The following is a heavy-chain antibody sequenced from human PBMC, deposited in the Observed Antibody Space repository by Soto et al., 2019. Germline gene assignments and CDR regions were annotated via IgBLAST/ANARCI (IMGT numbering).Heavy chain of an antibody. D-gene: IGHD6-6*01. V-gene: IGHV4-34*01. CDR1: GGSFSGYY. Sequence: QVQLQQWGAGLLKPSETLSLTCAVYGGSFSGYYWSWIRQPPGKGLEWIGEINHSGSTNYNPSLKSRVTISVDTSKNQFSLKLSSVTAADTAVYYCASFGSSSSSGVADDYWGQGTLVTVSS. CDR3: ASFGSSSSSGVADDY. J-gene: IGHJ4*02. CDR2: INHSGST.